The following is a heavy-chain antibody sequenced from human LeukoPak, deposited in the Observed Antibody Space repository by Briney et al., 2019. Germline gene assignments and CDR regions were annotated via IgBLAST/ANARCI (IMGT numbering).Heavy chain of an antibody. CDR1: GGTFSSYA. D-gene: IGHD4-17*01. CDR2: IIPIFGTA. CDR3: ARDSPYGDYGGYNWFDP. J-gene: IGHJ5*02. Sequence: ASVKVSCKASGGTFSSYAISWVRQAPGQGLEWMGGIIPIFGTANYAQKFQGRVTITADESTSTAYMELSSLRSEDTAVYHCARDSPYGDYGGYNWFDPWGQGTLVTVSS. V-gene: IGHV1-69*13.